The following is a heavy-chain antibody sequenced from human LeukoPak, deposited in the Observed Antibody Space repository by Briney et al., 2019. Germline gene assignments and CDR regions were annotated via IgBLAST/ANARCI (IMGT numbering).Heavy chain of an antibody. D-gene: IGHD7-27*01. Sequence: GGSLRLSCAASGFTFSSYPIHWVRQAPGKGLEWVAFIRYDGSNKYYADSVKGRFTISRDNSKNTLYLQMNSLRAEDTAVYYCAKVGLNWGLLLLDYWGQGTLVTVSS. CDR2: IRYDGSNK. CDR1: GFTFSSYP. V-gene: IGHV3-30*02. J-gene: IGHJ4*02. CDR3: AKVGLNWGLLLLDY.